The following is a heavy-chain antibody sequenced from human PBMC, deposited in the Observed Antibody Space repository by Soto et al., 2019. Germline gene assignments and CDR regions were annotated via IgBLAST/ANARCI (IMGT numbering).Heavy chain of an antibody. CDR2: FDPEDGET. D-gene: IGHD1-7*01. CDR1: GYTLTELS. CDR3: ATARDITGTTPVDY. J-gene: IGHJ4*02. V-gene: IGHV1-24*01. Sequence: ASVKVSCKVSGYTLTELSMHWVRQAPGKGLEWMGGFDPEDGETIYAQKFQGRVTMTKDTSTDTAYMELSSLRSEDTAVYYCATARDITGTTPVDYWGQGTLATVSS.